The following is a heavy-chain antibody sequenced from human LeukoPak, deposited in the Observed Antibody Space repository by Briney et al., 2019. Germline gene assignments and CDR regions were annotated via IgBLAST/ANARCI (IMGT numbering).Heavy chain of an antibody. CDR2: IYYSGST. Sequence: PSETLSLTCTVSGGSISSYYWSWIRQPPGKGLEWIGYIYYSGSTNYNPSLESRVTISVDTSKNQFSLKLSSVTAADTAVYYCARGGEQWLVWGQGTLVTVSS. CDR3: ARGGEQWLV. CDR1: GGSISSYY. J-gene: IGHJ4*02. V-gene: IGHV4-59*01. D-gene: IGHD6-19*01.